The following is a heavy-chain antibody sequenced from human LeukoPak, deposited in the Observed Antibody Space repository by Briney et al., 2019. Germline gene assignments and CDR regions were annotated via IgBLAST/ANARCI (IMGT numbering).Heavy chain of an antibody. CDR2: IYYSGST. CDR1: GGTISSYY. CDR3: ARGDILTGYYPLFDY. D-gene: IGHD3-9*01. Sequence: SETLSLTCTVSGGTISSYYWSWIRQPPGQGLEWIGYIYYSGSTNYNPSLKSRVAISVDTSKNQFSLKLSSVTAADTAVYYCARGDILTGYYPLFDYWGQGTLVTVSS. J-gene: IGHJ4*02. V-gene: IGHV4-59*01.